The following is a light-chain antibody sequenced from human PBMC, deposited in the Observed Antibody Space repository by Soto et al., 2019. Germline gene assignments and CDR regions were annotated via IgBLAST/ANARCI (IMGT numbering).Light chain of an antibody. CDR1: SRDIGGHNY. Sequence: QSALTQPASVSGSPGQSITISCTGSSRDIGGHNYVSWYQHRPGKAPKLMIYEVSNRPSGVSDRFFGSKSGNTASLTISGLQAEDEADYYCNSYTNTNTPWVFGGGTQLTVL. CDR2: EVS. CDR3: NSYTNTNTPWV. J-gene: IGLJ3*02. V-gene: IGLV2-14*01.